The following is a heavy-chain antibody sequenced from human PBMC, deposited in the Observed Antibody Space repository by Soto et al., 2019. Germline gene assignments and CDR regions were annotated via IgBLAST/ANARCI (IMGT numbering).Heavy chain of an antibody. V-gene: IGHV1-69*13. D-gene: IGHD3-22*01. J-gene: IGHJ5*01. CDR2: IIPIFGTA. CDR1: GGTFSSYA. Sequence: GASVKVSCKASGGTFSSYAISWVRQAPGQGLEWMGGIIPIFGTANYAQKFQGRVTITADESTSTAYMELSSLRSEDTAVYYCARSLHYYDSSGYYYRWFDYWGQGTLVTVSS. CDR3: ARSLHYYDSSGYYYRWFDY.